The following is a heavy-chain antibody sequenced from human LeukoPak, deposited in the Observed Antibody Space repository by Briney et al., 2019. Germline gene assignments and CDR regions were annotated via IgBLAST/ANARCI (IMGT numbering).Heavy chain of an antibody. D-gene: IGHD3-3*01. CDR1: GASISTNTHY. J-gene: IGHJ4*02. CDR2: INHCGST. CDR3: ARSRVWSGFSFDY. Sequence: SETLSLTCIVSGASISTNTHYWGWVRQPPGKGLEWIGEINHCGSTNYNPSLKSRVTISVDTSKNQFSLKLSSVTAADTAVYYCARSRVWSGFSFDYWGQGTLVTVSS. V-gene: IGHV4-39*07.